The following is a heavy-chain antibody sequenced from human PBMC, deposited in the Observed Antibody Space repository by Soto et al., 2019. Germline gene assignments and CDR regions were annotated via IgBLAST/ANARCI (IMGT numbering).Heavy chain of an antibody. V-gene: IGHV3-23*01. Sequence: PGGSLRLSCAASGFTFSSYAMSWVRQAPGKGLEWVSAISGSGGSTYYADSVKGRFTISRDNSKNTLYLQMNSLRAEDTAVYYCAKLSDMYAVVIHCDYWGQGTLVTVYS. D-gene: IGHD3-22*01. CDR2: ISGSGGST. J-gene: IGHJ4*02. CDR3: AKLSDMYAVVIHCDY. CDR1: GFTFSSYA.